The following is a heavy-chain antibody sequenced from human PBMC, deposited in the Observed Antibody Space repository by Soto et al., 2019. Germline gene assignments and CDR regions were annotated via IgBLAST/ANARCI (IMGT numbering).Heavy chain of an antibody. CDR3: AREGIAAAARLVVYYYYMGV. D-gene: IGHD6-13*01. CDR2: ISSNGGST. CDR1: GFTFSSYA. Sequence: EVQLVESGGGLVQPGGSLRLSCAASGFTFSSYAMHWVRQAPGKGLEYVSAISSNGGSTYYANSVKGRFTISRDNSKNALYRQMGSLRAEDMAVYYCAREGIAAAARLVVYYYYMGVWGKGTTVTVSS. J-gene: IGHJ6*03. V-gene: IGHV3-64*01.